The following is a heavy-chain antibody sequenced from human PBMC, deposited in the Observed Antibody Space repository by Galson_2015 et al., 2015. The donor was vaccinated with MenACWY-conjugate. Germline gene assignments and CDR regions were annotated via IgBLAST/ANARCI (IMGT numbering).Heavy chain of an antibody. CDR3: ARLGVVGATFSYFDY. D-gene: IGHD1-26*01. CDR2: IYPGDSDT. J-gene: IGHJ4*02. CDR1: GYSFTSYW. V-gene: IGHV5-51*01. Sequence: QSGAEVKKPGESLKISCPGSGYSFTSYWIAWVRQMPGKGLEWMGIIYPGDSDTRYSPSFQGQVTISADKSINTAYLQWSSLKASDTAMYYCARLGVVGATFSYFDYWGQGTLVTVSS.